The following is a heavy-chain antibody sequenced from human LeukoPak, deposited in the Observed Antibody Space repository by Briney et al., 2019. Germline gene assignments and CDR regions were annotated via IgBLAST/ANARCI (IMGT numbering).Heavy chain of an antibody. V-gene: IGHV1-2*02. Sequence: GASVKVSCKTSGYIFTAYYIHWVRQAPGQGLEWMGWINPNGGGTNYPQKFQGRVTMTRDTSISAAYMELTRLRSDDTAVYYCTRDGGQHLGVLNYWGQGTQVIVSP. CDR1: GYIFTAYY. D-gene: IGHD2-2*01. J-gene: IGHJ4*02. CDR2: INPNGGGT. CDR3: TRDGGQHLGVLNY.